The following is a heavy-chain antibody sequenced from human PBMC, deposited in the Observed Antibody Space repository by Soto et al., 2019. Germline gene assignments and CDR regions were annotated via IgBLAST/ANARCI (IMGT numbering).Heavy chain of an antibody. CDR3: ARDLLQGPYCSGGSCYVGY. CDR1: GFTFSSYW. Sequence: GSLRLSCAASGFTFSSYWMSWVRQAPGKGLEWVANIKQDGSEKYYVDSVKGRFTISRDNAKNSLYLQMNSLRAEDTAVYYCARDLLQGPYCSGGSCYVGYWGQGTLVTVSS. J-gene: IGHJ4*02. V-gene: IGHV3-7*01. D-gene: IGHD2-15*01. CDR2: IKQDGSEK.